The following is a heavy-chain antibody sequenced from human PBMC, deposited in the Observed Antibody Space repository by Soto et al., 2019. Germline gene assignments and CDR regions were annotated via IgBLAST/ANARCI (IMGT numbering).Heavy chain of an antibody. CDR1: GLTFRNYA. D-gene: IGHD2-15*01. Sequence: GGSLRLSCTASGLTFRNYAMTWVRQAPGRGLEWVSGISGSGSMKYYADSVKGRFTISRDNSKNMLFLQMGSLRDEETAMYHCAKEAVSSEQLPIPGDSWGQGTLVTVSS. J-gene: IGHJ4*02. CDR2: ISGSGSMK. V-gene: IGHV3-23*01. CDR3: AKEAVSSEQLPIPGDS.